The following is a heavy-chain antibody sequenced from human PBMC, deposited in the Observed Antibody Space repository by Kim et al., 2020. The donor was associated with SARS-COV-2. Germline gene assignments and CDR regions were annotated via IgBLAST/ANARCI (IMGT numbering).Heavy chain of an antibody. CDR2: ISWNSGSI. CDR1: GFTFDDYA. D-gene: IGHD6-19*01. J-gene: IGHJ6*02. V-gene: IGHV3-9*01. Sequence: GGSLRLSCAASGFTFDDYAMHWVRQAPGKGLEWVSGISWNSGSIGYADSVKGRFTISRDNAKNSLYLQMNSLRAEDTALYYCAKEGTSAAGYYYYGMDVWGQGTTVTVSS. CDR3: AKEGTSAAGYYYYGMDV.